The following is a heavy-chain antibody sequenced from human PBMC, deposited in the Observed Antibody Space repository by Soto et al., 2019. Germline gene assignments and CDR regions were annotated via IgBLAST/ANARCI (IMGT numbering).Heavy chain of an antibody. Sequence: EVQLVESGGGLVKPGGSLRLSCAASGFTFSNAWMSWVRQAPGKGLEWVGRIKSKTDGGTTDYAAPVKGRLTISRDDSKNTLYLQMNSLKTEDTAVYYCTTGWGGSYYDYYYGMDVWGQGTTVTVSS. CDR3: TTGWGGSYYDYYYGMDV. V-gene: IGHV3-15*01. CDR1: GFTFSNAW. CDR2: IKSKTDGGTT. D-gene: IGHD1-26*01. J-gene: IGHJ6*02.